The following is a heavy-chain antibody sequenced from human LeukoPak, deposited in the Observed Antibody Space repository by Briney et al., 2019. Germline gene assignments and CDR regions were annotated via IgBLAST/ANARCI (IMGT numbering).Heavy chain of an antibody. V-gene: IGHV1-3*01. Sequence: ASVKVSCKASGYTFTSYAIHWVRQAPGQSPEWMGWINVGNGNTKYSQKFQGRVTITRDTSASTAYMELSSLRSEDTAVYYCARLTVTPYYFDYWGQGTLDTVPS. CDR3: ARLTVTPYYFDY. J-gene: IGHJ4*02. D-gene: IGHD4-17*01. CDR2: INVGNGNT. CDR1: GYTFTSYA.